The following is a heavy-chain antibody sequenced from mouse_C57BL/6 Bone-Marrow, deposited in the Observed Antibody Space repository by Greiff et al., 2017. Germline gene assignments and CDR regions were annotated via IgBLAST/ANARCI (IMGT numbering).Heavy chain of an antibody. CDR3: TRAIYYGPAWFAY. J-gene: IGHJ3*01. D-gene: IGHD2-1*01. Sequence: EVKVIESGEGLVKPGGSLKLSCAASGFTFSSYAMSWVRQTPEKRLEWVAYISSGGDYIYYAATVKGRFTLSRDNARNTLYLQMSSLKSEDTAMDYCTRAIYYGPAWFAYWGQGTLVTVSA. CDR2: ISSGGDYI. CDR1: GFTFSSYA. V-gene: IGHV5-9-1*02.